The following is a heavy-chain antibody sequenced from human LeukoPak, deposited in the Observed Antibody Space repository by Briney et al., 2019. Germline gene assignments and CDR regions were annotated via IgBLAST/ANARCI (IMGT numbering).Heavy chain of an antibody. CDR2: IKQDGSEK. CDR3: ASMGFSILWGAWFDP. Sequence: GSLRLSCSASGFTFSSYWMSWVRQAPGKGLEGVANIKQDGSEKNYVDSVKGRFTISRDNAKSSLYLQMNSLRAEDTAVYYCASMGFSILWGAWFDPWGQGTLVTVSS. V-gene: IGHV3-7*01. D-gene: IGHD2-21*01. J-gene: IGHJ5*02. CDR1: GFTFSSYW.